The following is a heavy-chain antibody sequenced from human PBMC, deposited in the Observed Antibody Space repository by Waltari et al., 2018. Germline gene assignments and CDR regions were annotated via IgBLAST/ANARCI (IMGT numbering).Heavy chain of an antibody. CDR3: ATDSTLEAAAGY. J-gene: IGHJ4*02. V-gene: IGHV1-69-2*01. CDR2: VDPEDGET. D-gene: IGHD6-13*01. CDR1: GSTFTDYY. Sequence: EVQLVQSGAEVKKPGATVKIACKAYGSTFTDYYMHWVQQAPGKGLEWMGRVDPEDGETIYAEKFQGRVTITADTSTDTAYMELSSLRSEDTAVYYCATDSTLEAAAGYWGQGTLVTVSS.